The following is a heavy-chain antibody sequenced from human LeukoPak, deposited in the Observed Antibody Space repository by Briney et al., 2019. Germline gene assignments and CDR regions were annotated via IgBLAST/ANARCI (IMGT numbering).Heavy chain of an antibody. CDR1: GFTLGDFG. Sequence: GGSVRPSCAASGFTLGDFGMSGAPQAPGKGREWGSGINWNGGSTGSAASVKGRFTISRDNAKNSLYLQMNSLRAEDTALYHCAREMYSSGWYYYGMDVWGQGTTVTVSS. V-gene: IGHV3-20*01. CDR2: INWNGGST. CDR3: AREMYSSGWYYYGMDV. J-gene: IGHJ6*02. D-gene: IGHD6-19*01.